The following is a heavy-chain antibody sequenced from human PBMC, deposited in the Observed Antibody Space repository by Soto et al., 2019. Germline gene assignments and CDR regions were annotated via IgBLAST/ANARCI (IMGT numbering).Heavy chain of an antibody. CDR1: GFTFSDYY. J-gene: IGHJ4*02. Sequence: GGSLRLSCAASGFTFSDYYMSWIRQAPGKGLEWVSYISSSGSTIYYADSVKGRFTISRDNAKNSLYLQMNSLRAEDTAVYYCARAGDSGYYDFWSGYYIDYWGQGTLVTVSS. CDR3: ARAGDSGYYDFWSGYYIDY. V-gene: IGHV3-11*01. CDR2: ISSSGSTI. D-gene: IGHD3-3*01.